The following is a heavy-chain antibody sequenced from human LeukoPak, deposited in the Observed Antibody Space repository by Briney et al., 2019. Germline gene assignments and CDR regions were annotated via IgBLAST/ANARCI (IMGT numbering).Heavy chain of an antibody. CDR2: IHTSGST. CDR1: GASISSTSYC. CDR3: ARDPDTNDGVD. V-gene: IGHV4-61*09. J-gene: IGHJ4*02. D-gene: IGHD3-10*01. Sequence: SETLSLTCTVSGASISSTSYCWGWIRQPAGKGLEWIGHIHTSGSTNYNPSLKSRVTISVDTSKNQFSLKLSSVTAADTAVYYCARDPDTNDGVDWGQGTLVTVSS.